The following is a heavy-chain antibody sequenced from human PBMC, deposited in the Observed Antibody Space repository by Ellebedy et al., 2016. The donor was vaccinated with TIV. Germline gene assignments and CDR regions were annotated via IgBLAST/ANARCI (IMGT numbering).Heavy chain of an antibody. CDR2: INQGGSER. CDR3: ARDEDYGSGSFSGFDF. J-gene: IGHJ4*02. CDR1: GFTFTSYW. V-gene: IGHV3-7*01. D-gene: IGHD3-10*01. Sequence: GGSLRLSXAASGFTFTSYWMSWVRQAPGKGLEWVANINQGGSERYYVDSVKGRFTISRDNAKNSLYLQMNSLRAEDTALYYCARDEDYGSGSFSGFDFWGQGTLVPVSS.